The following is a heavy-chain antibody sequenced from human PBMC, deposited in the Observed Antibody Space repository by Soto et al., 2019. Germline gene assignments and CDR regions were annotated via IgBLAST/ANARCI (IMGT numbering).Heavy chain of an antibody. CDR1: GYTFTRHG. CDR3: ARGESRRSSLHY. CDR2: ISGLDGNT. D-gene: IGHD3-22*01. Sequence: ASVKVPCKASGYTFTRHGICWVRKAPGQGLERMGWISGLDGNTNYAQKLQGRVPLTTDTETSTANMELRSLRADDTAVYYCARGESRRSSLHYWGQGTLVTVSS. J-gene: IGHJ4*02. V-gene: IGHV1-18*01.